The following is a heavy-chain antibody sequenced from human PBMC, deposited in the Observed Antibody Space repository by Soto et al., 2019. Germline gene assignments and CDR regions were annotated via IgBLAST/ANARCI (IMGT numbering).Heavy chain of an antibody. V-gene: IGHV1-3*01. D-gene: IGHD3-9*01. Sequence: GTSVKVSCKASGYTFTSYAMPWVLQAPGQRLEWMGWINAGNGNTKYSQKYQGRVTITRDTSASTAYMELSSLRSEDTAVYYCARETYGDYVGYFVPWGQGIQVTVSS. J-gene: IGHJ5*02. CDR2: INAGNGNT. CDR1: GYTFTSYA. CDR3: ARETYGDYVGYFVP.